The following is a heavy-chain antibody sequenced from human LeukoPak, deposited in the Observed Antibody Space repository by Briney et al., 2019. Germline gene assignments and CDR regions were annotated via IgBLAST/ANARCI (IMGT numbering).Heavy chain of an antibody. Sequence: GGSLRLSCAASGFTFSSYGMHWVRQSPGKGLEWMAFIRYDGSTKYYADSVKGRFTISRDTSASTLYVQMNSLRVEDTAVYYCAKGNPDTSFDHWGQGTLVTVSS. V-gene: IGHV3-30*02. J-gene: IGHJ4*02. CDR1: GFTFSSYG. CDR3: AKGNPDTSFDH. D-gene: IGHD2-2*02. CDR2: IRYDGSTK.